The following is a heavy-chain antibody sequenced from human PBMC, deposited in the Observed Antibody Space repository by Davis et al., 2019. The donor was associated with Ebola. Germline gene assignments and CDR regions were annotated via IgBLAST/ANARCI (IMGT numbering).Heavy chain of an antibody. J-gene: IGHJ5*02. V-gene: IGHV1-2*04. CDR1: GYTFTGYY. CDR2: INPNSGGT. CDR3: ARGVGATTGWFDP. Sequence: AASVKVSCKASGYTFTGYYMHWVRQAPGQGLEWMGWINPNSGGTNYAQKFQGWVTMTRDTSISTAYMELRSLRYDDTAVYYCARGVGATTGWFDPWGQGTLVTVSS. D-gene: IGHD1-26*01.